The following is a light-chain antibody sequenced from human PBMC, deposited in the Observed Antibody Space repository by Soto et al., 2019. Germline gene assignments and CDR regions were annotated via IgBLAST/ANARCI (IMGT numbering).Light chain of an antibody. Sequence: EVVLTQYPATLSLSPGERATRSCRASQSVGAQFAWYQQKPGQSPRLLIYGASNRASGISARFSGSGSGTDFTLTIASLEPEDSAVYYCQQRNDWCSFGGGTRVEIK. CDR1: QSVGAQ. V-gene: IGKV3-11*01. CDR3: QQRNDWCS. CDR2: GAS. J-gene: IGKJ4*01.